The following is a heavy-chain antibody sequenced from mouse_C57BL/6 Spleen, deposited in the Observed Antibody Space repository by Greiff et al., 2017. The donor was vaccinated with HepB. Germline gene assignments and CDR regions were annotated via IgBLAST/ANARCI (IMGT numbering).Heavy chain of an antibody. Sequence: EVNVVESGGGLVQPGGSLSLSCAASGFTFTDYYMSWVRQPPGKALEWLGFIRNKANGYTTEYSASVKGRFTISRDNSQSILYLQMNALRAEDSATYYCARYRGGNFDYWGQGTTLTVSS. CDR1: GFTFTDYY. V-gene: IGHV7-3*01. CDR2: IRNKANGYTT. J-gene: IGHJ2*01. CDR3: ARYRGGNFDY. D-gene: IGHD1-1*02.